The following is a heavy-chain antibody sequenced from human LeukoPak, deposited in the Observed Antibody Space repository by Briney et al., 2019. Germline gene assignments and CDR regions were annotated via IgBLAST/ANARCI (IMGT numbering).Heavy chain of an antibody. J-gene: IGHJ4*02. CDR1: GGSISGSRYY. Sequence: SETLSLTCTVSGGSISGSRYYWGWIRQPPGKGLEWIGYIYHSGSTYYNPSLKSRVTISVDTSKNQFSLKLSSVTAADTAVYYCARGEGYNWNDDGTDYYFDYWGQGALVTVSS. CDR2: IYHSGST. CDR3: ARGEGYNWNDDGTDYYFDY. V-gene: IGHV4-39*07. D-gene: IGHD1-1*01.